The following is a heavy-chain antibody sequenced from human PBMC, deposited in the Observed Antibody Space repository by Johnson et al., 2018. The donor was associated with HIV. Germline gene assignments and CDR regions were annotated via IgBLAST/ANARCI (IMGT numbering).Heavy chain of an antibody. V-gene: IGHV3-30*02. CDR1: GFTFSSYG. D-gene: IGHD3-22*01. CDR3: ARGNITMIVGTSYAFDI. CDR2: IRYDGSNK. Sequence: QVQLVESGGGLVKPGGSLRLSCAASGFTFSSYGMHWVRQAPGKGLEWVAFIRYDGSNKYYANSVKGRLTISRDNSKNTLYLQMGSLRAEDMAVYYCARGNITMIVGTSYAFDIWGQGTTVTVSS. J-gene: IGHJ3*02.